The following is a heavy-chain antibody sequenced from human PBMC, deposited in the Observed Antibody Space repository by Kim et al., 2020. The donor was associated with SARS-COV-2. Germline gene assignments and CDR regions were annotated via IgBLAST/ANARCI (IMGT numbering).Heavy chain of an antibody. V-gene: IGHV3-21*04. Sequence: GGSLRLSCAASGFTFSSYSMNWVRQAPGKGLEWVSSISSSSSYIYYADSVKGRFTISRDNAKNSLYLQMNSLRAEDTAVYYCAREQWLRSNYYYGMDVWGQGSTVTVSS. CDR2: ISSSSSYI. D-gene: IGHD5-12*01. J-gene: IGHJ6*02. CDR1: GFTFSSYS. CDR3: AREQWLRSNYYYGMDV.